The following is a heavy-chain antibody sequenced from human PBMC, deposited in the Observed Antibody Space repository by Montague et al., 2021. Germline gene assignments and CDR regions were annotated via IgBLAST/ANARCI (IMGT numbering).Heavy chain of an antibody. CDR1: GASITSNIYY. Sequence: SETLSLTCTVSGASITSNIYYWGWTRQSPGKGLEWIGSLYYSGNSFYQPSLKSRITMAVDTSKHQFSLKLSSVTAADTAIYYCARVFSSWYVGWFAPWGQGTLVTVSS. CDR3: ARVFSSWYVGWFAP. CDR2: LYYSGNS. D-gene: IGHD6-13*01. J-gene: IGHJ5*02. V-gene: IGHV4-39*07.